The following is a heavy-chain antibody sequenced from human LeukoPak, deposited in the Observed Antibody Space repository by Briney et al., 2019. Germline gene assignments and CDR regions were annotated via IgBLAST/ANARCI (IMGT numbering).Heavy chain of an antibody. Sequence: SVTVSYKASGYTFNHYGISWVRQAPGQGLEWMGGIIPIFGTANYAQKFQGRVTITADKSASTAYMELSSLRSEDTAVYYCARGVYYDGSSGYYYPGADPWGQGTLVTVSS. CDR3: ARGVYYDGSSGYYYPGADP. CDR2: IIPIFGTA. D-gene: IGHD3-22*01. CDR1: GYTFNHYG. V-gene: IGHV1-69*06. J-gene: IGHJ5*02.